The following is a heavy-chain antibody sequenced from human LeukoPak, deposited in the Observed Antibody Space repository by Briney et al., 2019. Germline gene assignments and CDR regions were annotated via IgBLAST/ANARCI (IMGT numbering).Heavy chain of an antibody. D-gene: IGHD6-19*01. V-gene: IGHV1-8*03. CDR2: MNPNSGNT. J-gene: IGHJ5*02. CDR1: GYTFTSYD. Sequence: ASVKVSCKASGYTFTSYDINWVRQATGQGLEWMGWMNPNSGNTGYAQKFQGRVTIARNTSISTAYMELSSLRSEDTAVYYCARSSGWYEDWFDPWGQGTLVTVSS. CDR3: ARSSGWYEDWFDP.